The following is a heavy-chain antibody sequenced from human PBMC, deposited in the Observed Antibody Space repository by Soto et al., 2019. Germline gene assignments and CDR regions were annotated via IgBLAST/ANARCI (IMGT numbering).Heavy chain of an antibody. CDR2: INGDGSST. V-gene: IGHV3-74*01. J-gene: IGHJ5*02. D-gene: IGHD4-4*01. CDR3: AKDHSNWGWGP. CDR1: GFTFSSYW. Sequence: GGSLRLSCAASGFTFSSYWMHWVRQAPGKGLVWVSRINGDGSSTSYADSVKGRFTISRDNAKNTLHLQMNSLRAEDSAVYYCAKDHSNWGWGPWGPGTLVTVSS.